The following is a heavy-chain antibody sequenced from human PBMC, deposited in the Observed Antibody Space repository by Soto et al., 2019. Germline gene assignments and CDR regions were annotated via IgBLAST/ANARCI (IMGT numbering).Heavy chain of an antibody. CDR3: ARSGSSQGLLWFGELYYYYHYMEV. CDR1: GYTFTSYD. D-gene: IGHD3-10*01. J-gene: IGHJ6*03. V-gene: IGHV1-8*01. CDR2: MNPNSGNT. Sequence: ASVKVSCKASGYTFTSYDINWVRQATGQGLEWMGWMNPNSGNTGYAQKFQGRVTMTRNTSISTAYMELSSLRSEDTAVYYCARSGSSQGLLWFGELYYYYHYMEVWGKGTTVTVSS.